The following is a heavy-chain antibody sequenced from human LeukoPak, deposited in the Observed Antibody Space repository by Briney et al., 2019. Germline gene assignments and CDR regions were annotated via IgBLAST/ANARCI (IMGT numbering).Heavy chain of an antibody. CDR1: GYTFTSYD. CDR2: MNPNSGNT. Sequence: GASVKVSCKASGYTFTSYDINWVRQATGQGLEWMGWMNPNSGNTGYAQKFQGRVTMTRNTSISTAYMELSSLRSEDTAVYYCMLRRNYDSSGYYYYYYGMDVWGQGTTVTVSS. J-gene: IGHJ6*02. CDR3: MLRRNYDSSGYYYYYYGMDV. V-gene: IGHV1-8*01. D-gene: IGHD3-22*01.